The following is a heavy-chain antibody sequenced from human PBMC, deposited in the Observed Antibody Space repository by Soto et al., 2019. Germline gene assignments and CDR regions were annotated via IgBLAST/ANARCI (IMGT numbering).Heavy chain of an antibody. V-gene: IGHV4-30-2*01. J-gene: IGHJ4*02. CDR2: IYHSGST. CDR1: GGSISSGGYS. CDR3: ASLYCGGDCYSFGFDY. D-gene: IGHD2-21*02. Sequence: PSETLSLTCAVSGGSISSGGYSWSWIRQPPGKGLEWIGYIYHSGSTYYNPSLKSRVTISVDRSKNQFSLKLSSVTAADTAVYYCASLYCGGDCYSFGFDYWGQGTLVTVSS.